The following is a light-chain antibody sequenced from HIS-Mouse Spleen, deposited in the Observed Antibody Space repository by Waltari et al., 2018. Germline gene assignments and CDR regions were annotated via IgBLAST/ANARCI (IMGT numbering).Light chain of an antibody. Sequence: DIQMTQSPSSVSASVGDRVTITGRASQCISGWLAWSQQKPGKATKLLSYAAASWQSGVPSRFSGSGAWTDFTLTISSLQPEDFATYYCQQANSFPLTFGGGTKVEIK. J-gene: IGKJ4*01. V-gene: IGKV1-12*01. CDR2: AAA. CDR1: QCISGW. CDR3: QQANSFPLT.